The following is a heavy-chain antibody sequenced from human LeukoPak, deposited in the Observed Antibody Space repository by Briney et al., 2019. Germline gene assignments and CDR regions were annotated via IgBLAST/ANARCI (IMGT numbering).Heavy chain of an antibody. CDR3: AKRNGF. CDR1: GFTFSSYA. D-gene: IGHD1-1*01. Sequence: GGSLRLSCAASGFTFSSYAMHWVRQAPGKGLEWVAIISYDGNNKYYGDSVKGRFTISRDNSKNTLYLQMNSLRVEDTAVYYCAKRNGFWGQGTLVTVSS. CDR2: ISYDGNNK. J-gene: IGHJ4*02. V-gene: IGHV3-30*18.